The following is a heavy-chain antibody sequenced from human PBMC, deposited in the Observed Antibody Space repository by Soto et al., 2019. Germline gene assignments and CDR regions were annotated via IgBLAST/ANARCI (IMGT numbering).Heavy chain of an antibody. CDR1: GYSFISYG. Sequence: QGQLVQSGVEVKKPGASVKVSCKASGYSFISYGIGWVRQAPGQGLEWMGWITVNSGNTNYPQKFQGRVTMTTDTSTSTAYMELGSLPSAGTAVYFCGRGLGGGWYYFDYWGPGTLVTVSS. V-gene: IGHV1-18*04. J-gene: IGHJ4*02. CDR3: GRGLGGGWYYFDY. CDR2: ITVNSGNT. D-gene: IGHD6-19*01.